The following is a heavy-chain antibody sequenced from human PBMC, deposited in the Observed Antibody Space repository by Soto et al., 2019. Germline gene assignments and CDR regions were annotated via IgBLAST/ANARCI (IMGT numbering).Heavy chain of an antibody. V-gene: IGHV5-51*01. CDR3: ARGLPYDY. CDR2: IYPGDSDT. J-gene: IGHJ4*02. CDR1: GYTFTSYW. Sequence: LGESLKIACKGSGYTFTSYWMGWVRQMPGKGLEWMGIIYPGDSDTRYSPSFQGQVTISADKSINTAYLQWSSLKASDTAMYYCARGLPYDYWGQGTLVTVSS.